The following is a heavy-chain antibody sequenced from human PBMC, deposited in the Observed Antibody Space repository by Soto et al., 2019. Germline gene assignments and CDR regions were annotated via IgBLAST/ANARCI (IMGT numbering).Heavy chain of an antibody. J-gene: IGHJ5*02. CDR2: VYDSGTS. V-gene: IGHV4-59*01. Sequence: QVQLQESGPGLVLPSETLSLTCTVSGGSMNSYYWTWVRQPPGKGLEWIGYVYDSGTSKYNASLESRITMSLDKSRNQFSLSLSYVTAPDTAVYFCARYSPPKKSFDSNPGWLDPWGQGTLVAVSS. D-gene: IGHD2-21*01. CDR1: GGSMNSYY. CDR3: ARYSPPKKSFDSNPGWLDP.